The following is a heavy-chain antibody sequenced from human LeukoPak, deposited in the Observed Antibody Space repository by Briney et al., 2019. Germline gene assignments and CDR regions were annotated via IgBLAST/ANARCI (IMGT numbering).Heavy chain of an antibody. D-gene: IGHD3-9*01. CDR3: ARSKDILTGYCFDY. CDR1: GGSFSGYY. J-gene: IGHJ4*02. V-gene: IGHV4-59*01. Sequence: SETLSLTCAVYGGSFSGYYWSWIRQPPGKGLEWIGYIYYSGSTNYNPSLKSRVTISVDTSKNQFSLKLSSVTAADTAVYYCARSKDILTGYCFDYWGQGTLVTVSS. CDR2: IYYSGST.